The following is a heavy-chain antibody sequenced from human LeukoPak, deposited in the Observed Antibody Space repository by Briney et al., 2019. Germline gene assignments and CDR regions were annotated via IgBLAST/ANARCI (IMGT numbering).Heavy chain of an antibody. Sequence: SETLSLTCTVSGGSINSYYWSWIRQPPGKGLEWIGDIYYSGSTNYNPSLKSRVTISVDTSKNQFPLKLSSVTAADTAVYYCARGLAAAGTSSFDYWGQGTLVTVSS. CDR2: IYYSGST. CDR1: GGSINSYY. D-gene: IGHD6-13*01. CDR3: ARGLAAAGTSSFDY. V-gene: IGHV4-59*01. J-gene: IGHJ4*02.